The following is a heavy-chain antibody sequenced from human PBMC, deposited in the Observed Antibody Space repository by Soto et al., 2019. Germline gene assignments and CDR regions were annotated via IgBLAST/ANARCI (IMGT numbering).Heavy chain of an antibody. J-gene: IGHJ4*02. CDR1: GFKFSNYA. D-gene: IGHD3-16*01. CDR2: ISATGGGT. V-gene: IGHV3-23*01. Sequence: EGSVRLSCAASGFKFSNYAMSWVRQAPGKGLEWVSLISATGGGTYYADSVKGRFTISRDNSHNTLYLQVHSLTAEDTAVYYCAKDRRAGGNSAFYFDFWGQGAQVTVSS. CDR3: AKDRRAGGNSAFYFDF.